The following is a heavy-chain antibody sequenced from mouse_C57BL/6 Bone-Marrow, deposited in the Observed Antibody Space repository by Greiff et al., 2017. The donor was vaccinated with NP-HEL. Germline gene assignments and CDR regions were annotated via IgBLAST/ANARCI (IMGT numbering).Heavy chain of an antibody. J-gene: IGHJ3*01. Sequence: QVQLQQPGAELVIPGASVKLSCKASGYTFTSYWMHWVKQRPGQGLEWIGEIDPSDSYTNYNQKFKGKSTLTVDKSSSTAYMQLSSLTSEDSAVYYCARGELGLAWFAYWGQGTLVTVSA. CDR1: GYTFTSYW. V-gene: IGHV1-69*01. CDR3: ARGELGLAWFAY. D-gene: IGHD4-1*01. CDR2: IDPSDSYT.